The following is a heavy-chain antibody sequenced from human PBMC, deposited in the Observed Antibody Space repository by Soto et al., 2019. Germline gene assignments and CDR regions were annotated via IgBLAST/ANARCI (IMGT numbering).Heavy chain of an antibody. CDR3: ARDREGAATGRYFPH. CDR1: GGSISSSNW. J-gene: IGHJ1*01. Sequence: QVQLQESGPGLVKPSGTLSLTCAVSGGSISSSNWWSWVRQPPGKGLEWIGEIYHSGSTNYNPSRKSRVTISVDKSKNQFSLNLTSVTAADTAVYYCARDREGAATGRYFPHWGQGTLVTVSS. D-gene: IGHD2-15*01. V-gene: IGHV4-4*02. CDR2: IYHSGST.